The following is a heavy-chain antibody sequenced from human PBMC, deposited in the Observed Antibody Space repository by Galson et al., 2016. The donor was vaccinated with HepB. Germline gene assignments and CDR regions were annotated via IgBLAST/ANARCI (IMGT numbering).Heavy chain of an antibody. CDR3: ARRRAMASMTVEESWLDS. V-gene: IGHV4-4*09. D-gene: IGHD5-24*01. CDR1: GDSISTHF. CDR2: ISLAGGT. J-gene: IGHJ5*01. Sequence: SETLSLTCAVSGDSISTHFWNWIRQSPGKGLEWIGHISLAGGTIHNPSLRGRLTISLDTSENNFSLKLTSVTAADTAVYYCARRRAMASMTVEESWLDSWGRGTLVTVSS.